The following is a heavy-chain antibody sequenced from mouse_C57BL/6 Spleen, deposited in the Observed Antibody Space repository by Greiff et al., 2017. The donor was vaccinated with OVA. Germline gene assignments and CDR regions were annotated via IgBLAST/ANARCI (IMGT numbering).Heavy chain of an antibody. J-gene: IGHJ1*03. CDR1: GYTFTSYG. V-gene: IGHV1-81*01. CDR2: IYPRSGNT. CDR3: ARGGPNWYFDV. Sequence: VQLVESGAELARPGASVKLSCKASGYTFTSYGISWVKQRTGQGLEWIGEIYPRSGNTYYNEKFKGKATLTADKSSSTAYMELRSLTSEDSAVYFCARGGPNWYFDVWGTGTTVTVSS.